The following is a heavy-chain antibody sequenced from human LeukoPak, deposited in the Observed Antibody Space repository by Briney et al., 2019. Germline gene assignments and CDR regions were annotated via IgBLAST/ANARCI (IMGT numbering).Heavy chain of an antibody. Sequence: SETLSLTSTISGGSISSSSYYWGWIRQPPGKGLEWIGSIYYSGSTYYNPSLKSRVTISVDTSKNQFSLKVSSVTAADTAVYYCARRELLSTPDAFDIWGQGTMVTVSS. D-gene: IGHD3-10*01. V-gene: IGHV4-39*01. J-gene: IGHJ3*02. CDR1: GGSISSSSYY. CDR2: IYYSGST. CDR3: ARRELLSTPDAFDI.